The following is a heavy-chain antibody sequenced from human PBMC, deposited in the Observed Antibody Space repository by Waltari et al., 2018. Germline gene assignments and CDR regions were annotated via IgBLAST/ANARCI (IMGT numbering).Heavy chain of an antibody. J-gene: IGHJ4*02. CDR1: GFTFRSYS. CDR3: ARARALEPPDY. V-gene: IGHV3-21*01. Sequence: EVQLVESGGGLVKPGGSLRLSGAASGFTFRSYSMNWVRQAPGKGLEWVSSISSSSSYIYYADSVKGRFTISRDNAKNSLYLQMNSLRAEDTAVYYCARARALEPPDYWGQGTLVTGSS. CDR2: ISSSSSYI.